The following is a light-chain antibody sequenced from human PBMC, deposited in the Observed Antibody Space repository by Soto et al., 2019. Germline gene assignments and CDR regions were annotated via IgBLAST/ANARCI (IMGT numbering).Light chain of an antibody. CDR1: QSVSSY. CDR3: HQRQSWPRT. J-gene: IGKJ1*01. V-gene: IGKV3-11*01. Sequence: IVLTQSPATLSLSPWEIATLSCRASQSVSSYLAWYQQTPGQAPRLLIYGASTRATGIPARFSGSGSGTEFTLTISRLEPEDFAVYYCHQRQSWPRTFGQGTKVDIK. CDR2: GAS.